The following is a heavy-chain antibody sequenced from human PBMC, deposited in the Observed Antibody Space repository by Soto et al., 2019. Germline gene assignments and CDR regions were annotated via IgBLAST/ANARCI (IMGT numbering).Heavy chain of an antibody. CDR3: ARDGQQLVPNFDY. D-gene: IGHD6-13*01. CDR1: GFTFSSYG. V-gene: IGHV3-33*01. Sequence: QVQLVESGGGVVQPGRSLRLSCAASGFTFSSYGMHWVRQAPGKGLEWVAVIWYDGSNKYYEDSVKGRFTISRDNSKKTLYLQMNSLRAEDTAVYYCARDGQQLVPNFDYWGQGTLVTVSS. CDR2: IWYDGSNK. J-gene: IGHJ4*02.